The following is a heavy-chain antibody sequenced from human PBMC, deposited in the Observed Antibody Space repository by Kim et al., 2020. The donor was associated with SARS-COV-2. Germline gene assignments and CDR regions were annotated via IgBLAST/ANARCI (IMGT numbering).Heavy chain of an antibody. CDR2: IGWNRRGI. Sequence: GGSLRLSCAASGFTFEDYAMHWVRQTPGKGLEWVSGIGWNRRGIGYADSVKGRFTISRDNAKNSLYLQMNSLTTEDTALYYCAGKKVGQTSFDYYGQGTL. V-gene: IGHV3-9*01. CDR3: AGKKVGQTSFDY. D-gene: IGHD1-26*01. J-gene: IGHJ4*02. CDR1: GFTFEDYA.